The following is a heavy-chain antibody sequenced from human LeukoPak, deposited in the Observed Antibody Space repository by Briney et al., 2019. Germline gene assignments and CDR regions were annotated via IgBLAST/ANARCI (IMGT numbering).Heavy chain of an antibody. Sequence: GASVKVSCKASGYTFTSYDINWVRQATGQGLEWMGWMNPNSGNTGYAQKFQGRVTMTRNTSISTAYMELSSLRSEDTAVYYCARGKVALAVAAFDYWGQGTLVTVSS. CDR3: ARGKVALAVAAFDY. D-gene: IGHD6-19*01. V-gene: IGHV1-8*01. CDR2: MNPNSGNT. J-gene: IGHJ4*02. CDR1: GYTFTSYD.